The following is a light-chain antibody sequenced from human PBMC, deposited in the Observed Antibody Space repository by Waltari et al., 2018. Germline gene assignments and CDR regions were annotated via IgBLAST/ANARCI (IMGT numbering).Light chain of an antibody. CDR2: DVS. CDR3: SSYISSDTLEL. V-gene: IGLV2-14*03. Sequence: QSALTQPASVSGSPGQSITISCTGTSSDVGGYNYVSWYQQHPGKAPKLIIFDVSNRPSGVSSRVSGAKSGNTASRAISGLQAQDEADYYCSSYISSDTLELFGGGTSLTVL. CDR1: SSDVGGYNY. J-gene: IGLJ2*01.